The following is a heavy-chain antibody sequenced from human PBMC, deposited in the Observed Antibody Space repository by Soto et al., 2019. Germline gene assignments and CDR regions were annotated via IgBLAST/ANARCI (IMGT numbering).Heavy chain of an antibody. V-gene: IGHV3-33*01. CDR3: ARGVGGRRYYYDSSGYYGMDV. CDR1: GFTFSSYG. Sequence: GGSLRLSCAASGFTFSSYGMHWVRQAPGKGLEWVAVIWYDGSNKYYADSVKGRFTISRDNSKNTLYLQMNSLRAEDTAVYYCARGVGGRRYYYDSSGYYGMDVWGQGTTVTVSS. CDR2: IWYDGSNK. D-gene: IGHD3-22*01. J-gene: IGHJ6*02.